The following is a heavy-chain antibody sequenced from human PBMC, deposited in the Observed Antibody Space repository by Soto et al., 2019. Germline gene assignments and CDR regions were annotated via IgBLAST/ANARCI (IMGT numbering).Heavy chain of an antibody. CDR3: AREVRIAAARLYYFDD. J-gene: IGHJ4*02. Sequence: PSETLSLTCTVSGGSISSGGYYWSWIRQHPGKGLEWIGYIYYSGSTYYNPSLKSRVTISVDTSKNQFSLKLSSVTAADTAVYYCAREVRIAAARLYYFDDWGPGTLVTVSS. CDR1: GGSISSGGYY. CDR2: IYYSGST. V-gene: IGHV4-31*03. D-gene: IGHD6-13*01.